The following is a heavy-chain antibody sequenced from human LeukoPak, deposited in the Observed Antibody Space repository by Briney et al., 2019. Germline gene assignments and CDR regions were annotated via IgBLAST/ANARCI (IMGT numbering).Heavy chain of an antibody. V-gene: IGHV3-73*01. CDR2: IRSKANSYAT. D-gene: IGHD6-13*01. CDR3: KAAAGTMYYFDY. J-gene: IGHJ4*02. CDR1: GFTFSGSA. Sequence: GGSLRLSCAASGFTFSGSAMHWVRQASGKALEWVGRIRSKANSYATAYAASVKGRFTISRDDSKNTAYLQMNSLKTEDTAVYYCKAAAGTMYYFDYWGQGTLVTVSS.